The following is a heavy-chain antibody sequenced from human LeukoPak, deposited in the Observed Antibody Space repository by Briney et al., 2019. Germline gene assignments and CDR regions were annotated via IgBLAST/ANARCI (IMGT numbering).Heavy chain of an antibody. V-gene: IGHV3-30*18. Sequence: GRSLRLSCAASGFTFSSYGMHWVRQAPGKGLEWVTVISYDGSNKYYADSMKGRFTISRDNSKNTLYLQMNSLRAEDTAVYYCAKFRAVAGTIYWGQGTLVTVSS. CDR3: AKFRAVAGTIY. CDR2: ISYDGSNK. J-gene: IGHJ4*02. D-gene: IGHD6-19*01. CDR1: GFTFSSYG.